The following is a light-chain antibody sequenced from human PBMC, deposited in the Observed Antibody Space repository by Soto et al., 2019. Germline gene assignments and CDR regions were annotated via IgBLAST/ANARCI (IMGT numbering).Light chain of an antibody. CDR3: SSYTTTSTVV. V-gene: IGLV2-14*01. CDR1: SSDVGAYNY. CDR2: YVN. J-gene: IGLJ2*01. Sequence: QSALTQPASVSGSPGQSITISCTGTSSDVGAYNYVSWYQQHPGKAPKLMIYYVNNRPSGVSNRFSGSKSGNTASLTISGLQAEDEADYYCSSYTTTSTVVFGGGTKVTVL.